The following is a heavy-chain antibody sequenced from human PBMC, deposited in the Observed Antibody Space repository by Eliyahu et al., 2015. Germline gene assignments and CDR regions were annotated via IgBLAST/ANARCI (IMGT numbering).Heavy chain of an antibody. J-gene: IGHJ4*01. V-gene: IGHV4-39*01. Sequence: QLQLQESGPRLVMPSETLSLTCXXSGGXIXXXHFGGWIRXPPGGGLEWIGAIFYNGNTYYSPSFKSRVTISVDTSNNQFSLQLRSVTATDTALYYCARLESSTRFMEWFRSGPVDWGHGILITVSS. D-gene: IGHD3-3*01. CDR3: ARLESSTRFMEWFRSGPVD. CDR1: GGXIXXXHF. CDR2: IFYNGNT.